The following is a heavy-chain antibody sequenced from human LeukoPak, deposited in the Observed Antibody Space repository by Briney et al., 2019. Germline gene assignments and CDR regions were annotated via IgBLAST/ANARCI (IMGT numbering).Heavy chain of an antibody. V-gene: IGHV3-21*01. J-gene: IGHJ4*02. CDR2: ISPGSNYI. CDR3: ARGLSGSSTYLDS. Sequence: GGSLRLSCAASGFTFNSYRMNWVRQAPGKGLEWVSSISPGSNYIYYADSVRARFTISRDNAKNSPYLQMNSLRAEDTAVYYCARGLSGSSTYLDSWGQGTLVTVSP. CDR1: GFTFNSYR. D-gene: IGHD2/OR15-2a*01.